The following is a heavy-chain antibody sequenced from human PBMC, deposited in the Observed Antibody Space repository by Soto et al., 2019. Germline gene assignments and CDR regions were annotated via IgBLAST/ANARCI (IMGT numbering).Heavy chain of an antibody. Sequence: EVQLLESGGGLVQPGGSLRLSCAASGFTFSSYAMSWVRQAPGKGLEWVSAISGSGGSTYYADSVKGRFTISRDNSKNTLYLQMNSLRAGDTAVYYCANLGQYYDFWSGTDLDFDYWGQGTLVTVSS. CDR3: ANLGQYYDFWSGTDLDFDY. J-gene: IGHJ4*02. CDR1: GFTFSSYA. V-gene: IGHV3-23*01. D-gene: IGHD3-3*01. CDR2: ISGSGGST.